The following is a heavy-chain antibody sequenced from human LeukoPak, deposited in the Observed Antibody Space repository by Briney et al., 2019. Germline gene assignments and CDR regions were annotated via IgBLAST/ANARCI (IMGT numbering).Heavy chain of an antibody. CDR3: AESNGYSYGYFDY. CDR2: IYYIGST. D-gene: IGHD5-18*01. Sequence: QPSETLSLTCTVSGGSISSSSSYWGWIRQPPGKGLEWIGSIYYIGSTYYTPSLKSRVTISVDTSKNQFSLKLSSVTAADTAVYYCAESNGYSYGYFDYWGQGTLVTVSS. J-gene: IGHJ4*02. V-gene: IGHV4-39*01. CDR1: GGSISSSSSY.